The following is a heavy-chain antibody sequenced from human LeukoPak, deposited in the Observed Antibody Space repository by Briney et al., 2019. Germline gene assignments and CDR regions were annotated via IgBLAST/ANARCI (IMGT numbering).Heavy chain of an antibody. CDR1: GFTISFYW. Sequence: QPGGSLLLSCAASGFTISFYWMSWVRQAPGKGLEWVANINQVASEKNYVDSVKGRFTISRDNAKNSLYLQMNSVGAEDTATYYCVRDGGYYGPDSWGQGALVSVSS. CDR2: INQVASEK. V-gene: IGHV3-7*04. J-gene: IGHJ4*02. CDR3: VRDGGYYGPDS. D-gene: IGHD3-10*01.